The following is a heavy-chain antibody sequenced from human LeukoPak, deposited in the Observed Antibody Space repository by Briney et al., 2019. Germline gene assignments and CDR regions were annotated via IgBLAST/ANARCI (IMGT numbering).Heavy chain of an antibody. Sequence: KPSETLSLTCTVSGNSISSSSYYWGWIRQPPGKGLEWIGSIYYSGSTYYNPSLKSRVTISVDTSKNQFSLKLSSVTAADTAVYYCARPKTIVGATSAFDIWGQGTMVTVSS. J-gene: IGHJ3*02. CDR1: GNSISSSSYY. CDR2: IYYSGST. D-gene: IGHD1-26*01. V-gene: IGHV4-39*01. CDR3: ARPKTIVGATSAFDI.